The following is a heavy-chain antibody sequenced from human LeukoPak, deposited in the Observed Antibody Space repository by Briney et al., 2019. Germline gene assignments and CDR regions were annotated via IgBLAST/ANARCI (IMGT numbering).Heavy chain of an antibody. D-gene: IGHD2-21*02. Sequence: SETLSLTCAVYGGSFSGYYWSWIRQPPGKELEWIGEINHSGSTNYNPSLKSRVTISVDTSKNQFSLKLSSVTAADTAVYYCAGVVTAIYYYYYYGMDVWGQGTTVTVSS. J-gene: IGHJ6*02. V-gene: IGHV4-34*01. CDR3: AGVVTAIYYYYYYGMDV. CDR1: GGSFSGYY. CDR2: INHSGST.